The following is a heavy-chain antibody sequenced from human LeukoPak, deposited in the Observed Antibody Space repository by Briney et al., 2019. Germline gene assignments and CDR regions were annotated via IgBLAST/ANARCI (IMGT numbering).Heavy chain of an antibody. CDR2: ISSSGSTI. D-gene: IGHD4-17*01. V-gene: IGHV3-48*03. Sequence: GGSLRLSCAASGFTFSSYEMNWVRQAPGKGLEWVSYISSSGSTIYYVDSVKGRFTISRDNAKNSLYLQMNSLRAEDTAFYYCARDLDYGDYVLDYWGQGTLVTVSS. J-gene: IGHJ4*02. CDR3: ARDLDYGDYVLDY. CDR1: GFTFSSYE.